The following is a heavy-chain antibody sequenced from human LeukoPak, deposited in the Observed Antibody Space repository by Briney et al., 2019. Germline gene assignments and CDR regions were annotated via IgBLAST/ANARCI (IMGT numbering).Heavy chain of an antibody. D-gene: IGHD3-10*01. CDR1: GYTFTSYG. CDR3: ARDQDSLVRGVIGY. J-gene: IGHJ4*02. V-gene: IGHV1-18*01. CDR2: IGPYNGNT. Sequence: ASVKASCKASGYTFTSYGISWVRQAPGQGLEWMGWIGPYNGNTNYAQNLQGRVTMTTDTSTSTAYTELGSLGSDDTAVYYCARDQDSLVRGVIGYWGQGTLVTVSS.